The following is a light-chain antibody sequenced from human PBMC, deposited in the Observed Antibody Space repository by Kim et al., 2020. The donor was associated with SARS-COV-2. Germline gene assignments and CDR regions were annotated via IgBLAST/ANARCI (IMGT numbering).Light chain of an antibody. CDR1: QSVSSS. CDR2: GAS. J-gene: IGKJ1*01. CDR3: QQYNNWPRQT. Sequence: EIVMTQSPATLSVSPGERATLSCRASQSVSSSLAWYQQKPGQAPRLLIYGASTRATGIPARFSGSGSGTEFTLTISSLQSEDFVVYYCQQYNNWPRQTFGQGTKVDIK. V-gene: IGKV3-15*01.